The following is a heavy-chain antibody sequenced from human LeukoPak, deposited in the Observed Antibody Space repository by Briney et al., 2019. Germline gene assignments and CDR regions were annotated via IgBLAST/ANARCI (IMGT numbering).Heavy chain of an antibody. CDR3: AKVISGNYYDSSGYYSD. J-gene: IGHJ4*02. CDR2: ISWNSGSI. D-gene: IGHD3-22*01. CDR1: GFTFDDYA. V-gene: IGHV3-9*01. Sequence: GGSLRLSCAASGFTFDDYAMHWVRQAPGKGLEWVSGISWNSGSIGYADSVKGRFTISRDNAKDSLYLQMNSLRAEDTALYYCAKVISGNYYDSSGYYSDWGQGTLVTVSS.